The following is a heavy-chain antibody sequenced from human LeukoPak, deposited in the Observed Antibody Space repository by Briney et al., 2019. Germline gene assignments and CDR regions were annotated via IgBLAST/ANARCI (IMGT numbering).Heavy chain of an antibody. CDR2: INPNSGNT. V-gene: IGHV1-8*03. Sequence: ASVKVSCKASGYTFTGYYMHWVRQAPGQGLEWMGWINPNSGNTGYAQKFQGRVTITRNTSISTAYMELSSLRSEDTAVYYCARVPVGGNPYLYYFDYWGQGTLVTVSS. D-gene: IGHD4-23*01. CDR3: ARVPVGGNPYLYYFDY. J-gene: IGHJ4*02. CDR1: GYTFTGYY.